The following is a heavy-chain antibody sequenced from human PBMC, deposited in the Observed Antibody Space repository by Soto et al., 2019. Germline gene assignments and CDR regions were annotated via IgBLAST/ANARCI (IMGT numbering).Heavy chain of an antibody. J-gene: IGHJ4*02. Sequence: EVQLVESGGGLVKPGGSLRLSCATSGFTFSSYSMNWVRQAPGKGLEWVSSISSSTGYIYYADSVKGRFTISRDNAKNSLYLLMNSLRAEDTAVYYCARAGRDGYNWDYWGQGTLVTVSS. V-gene: IGHV3-21*01. CDR1: GFTFSSYS. D-gene: IGHD5-12*01. CDR2: ISSSTGYI. CDR3: ARAGRDGYNWDY.